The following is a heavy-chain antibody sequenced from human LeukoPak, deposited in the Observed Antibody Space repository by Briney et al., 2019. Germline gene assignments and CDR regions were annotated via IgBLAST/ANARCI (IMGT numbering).Heavy chain of an antibody. CDR1: GDTVSSNSAT. CDR3: ARIGHPWAIEDAFDI. J-gene: IGHJ3*02. CDR2: TYYTSKWYS. Sequence: SQTLSLTCAISGDTVSSNSATWNWIGQSPSRGLEWLGRTYYTSKWYSDYAVSVKSRITINPDTSTNQCSLQQSSATPEDTAVYYCARIGHPWAIEDAFDIRGEGKLVTASS. D-gene: IGHD7-27*01. V-gene: IGHV6-1*01.